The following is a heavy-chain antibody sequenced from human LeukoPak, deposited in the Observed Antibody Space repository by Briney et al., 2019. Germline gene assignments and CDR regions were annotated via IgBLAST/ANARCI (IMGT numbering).Heavy chain of an antibody. D-gene: IGHD1-26*01. Sequence: PSETLSLTCTVSGYSISSGYYWGWIRQPPGKGLEWIGSIYHSGSTYYNPSLKSRVTISVDTSKNQFSLKLSSVTAADTAVYYCAREESGATGAFDIWGQGTMVTVSS. V-gene: IGHV4-38-2*02. CDR2: IYHSGST. CDR1: GYSISSGYY. CDR3: AREESGATGAFDI. J-gene: IGHJ3*02.